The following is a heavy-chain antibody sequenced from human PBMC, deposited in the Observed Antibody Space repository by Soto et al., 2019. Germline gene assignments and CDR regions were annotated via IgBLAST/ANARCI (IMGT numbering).Heavy chain of an antibody. CDR2: TYYRSKWYN. CDR3: ARDPFTMTRWEYYYYGMDV. J-gene: IGHJ6*02. V-gene: IGHV6-1*01. Sequence: SQTLSLTCAISGDSVSSNSAAWNWIRQSPSRGLEWLGRTYYRSKWYNDYAVSVKSRITINPDTSKNQFSLQLNSVTPEDTAVYYFARDPFTMTRWEYYYYGMDVWGQGTTVTVAS. D-gene: IGHD1-26*01. CDR1: GDSVSSNSAA.